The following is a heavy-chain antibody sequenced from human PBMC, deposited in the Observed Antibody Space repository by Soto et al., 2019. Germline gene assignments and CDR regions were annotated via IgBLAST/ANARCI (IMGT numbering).Heavy chain of an antibody. J-gene: IGHJ4*02. D-gene: IGHD3-10*01. Sequence: QLVESGGGVVQPGRSLRLSCAASGFTFTNYGMHWVRQAPGKGLEWVAIIWYDGSDKYYADSVKGRFTISRDNSQNTVYLQMNSLRAEDTAMYYCAAGEPLNYRGQGTLVTVSS. CDR3: AAGEPLNY. V-gene: IGHV3-33*01. CDR2: IWYDGSDK. CDR1: GFTFTNYG.